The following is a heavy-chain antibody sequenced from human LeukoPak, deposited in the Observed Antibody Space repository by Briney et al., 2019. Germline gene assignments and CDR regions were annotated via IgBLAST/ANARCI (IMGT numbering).Heavy chain of an antibody. CDR2: SSSDGAT. D-gene: IGHD1-1*01. Sequence: GGSLRLSCAASGFTFSTYSMSWVRQAPGKGLEWVSASSSDGATHYANFVKGRFTVSRDNSKNTVYLQMTTLRAEDTAVYYCARGRYWTPIWGQGTMVTVSS. J-gene: IGHJ3*02. CDR1: GFTFSTYS. CDR3: ARGRYWTPI. V-gene: IGHV3-23*01.